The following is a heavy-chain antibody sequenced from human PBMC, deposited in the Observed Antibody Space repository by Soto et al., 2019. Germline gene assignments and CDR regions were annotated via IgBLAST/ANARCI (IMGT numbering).Heavy chain of an antibody. CDR3: ATAHPRGPDY. CDR2: IGSETDGDTI. D-gene: IGHD5-12*01. V-gene: IGHV3-15*04. Sequence: PGGSLRLSCAASGFTFSNARMNWVRQAPGKGVEWVVHIGSETDGDTILYPAPVKARFIISRDDSRNTLYLQMNNLKTEDTAVYYCATAHPRGPDYWGQGTLVTVPS. CDR1: GFTFSNAR. J-gene: IGHJ4*02.